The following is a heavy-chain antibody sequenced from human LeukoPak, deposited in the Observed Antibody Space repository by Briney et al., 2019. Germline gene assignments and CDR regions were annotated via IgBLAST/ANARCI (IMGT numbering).Heavy chain of an antibody. V-gene: IGHV1-46*01. CDR2: INPSGGST. CDR1: GYTFTTYY. Sequence: SVKVSCKASGYTFTTYYMHWVRQAPGQGLEWMGIINPSGGSTSNAQKFQGRVTMTRDTSTSTVYMELSSLRSEDTAVYYCARGPRSSGWIEDPWGQGTLVTVSS. CDR3: ARGPRSSGWIEDP. D-gene: IGHD6-19*01. J-gene: IGHJ5*02.